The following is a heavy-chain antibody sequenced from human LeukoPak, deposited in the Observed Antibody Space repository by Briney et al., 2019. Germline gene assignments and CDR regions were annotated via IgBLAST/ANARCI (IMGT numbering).Heavy chain of an antibody. CDR3: ARAEWSNWYFDL. CDR2: IKQDGSEK. D-gene: IGHD3-3*01. J-gene: IGHJ2*01. Sequence: RPGGSLRLSCAASGFTVSRNYMSWVRQAPGKGLEWVANIKQDGSEKYYVDSVKGRFTLSRDSAKNSLYLQMNSLRAEGTAVYYCARAEWSNWYFDLWGRGTLVTVSS. V-gene: IGHV3-7*03. CDR1: GFTVSRNY.